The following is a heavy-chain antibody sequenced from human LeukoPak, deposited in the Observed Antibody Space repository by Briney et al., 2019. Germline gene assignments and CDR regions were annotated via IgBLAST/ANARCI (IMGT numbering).Heavy chain of an antibody. J-gene: IGHJ4*02. D-gene: IGHD4-17*01. CDR1: GFTFSSYS. Sequence: GGSLRLPCAASGFTFSSYSMNWVRQAPGKGLEWVSYISSSSSPIYYADSVKGRFTISRDNAKNSLYLQMNSLRAEDTAVYYCASSYGDYATFDYWGQGTLVTVSS. CDR3: ASSYGDYATFDY. CDR2: ISSSSSPI. V-gene: IGHV3-48*04.